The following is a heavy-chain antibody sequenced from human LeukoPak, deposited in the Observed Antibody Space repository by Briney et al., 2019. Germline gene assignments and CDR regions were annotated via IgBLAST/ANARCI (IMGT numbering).Heavy chain of an antibody. V-gene: IGHV4-38-2*02. CDR2: IFHTGSS. CDR3: ARDLGLTISDNWFDP. CDR1: DYSISSGYF. Sequence: SETLSLTCTVSDYSISSGYFWTWIRQPPGKGLEWIGSIFHTGSSYYNPSLKSPVAISVDTSKNQFSLELSSVTAADTAVYYCARDLGLTISDNWFDPWGQGSLVTVSS. D-gene: IGHD3-3*01. J-gene: IGHJ5*02.